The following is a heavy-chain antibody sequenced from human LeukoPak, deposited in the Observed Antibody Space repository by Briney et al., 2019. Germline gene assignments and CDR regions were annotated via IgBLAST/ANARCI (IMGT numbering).Heavy chain of an antibody. D-gene: IGHD2-8*01. Sequence: PGGSLRLSCAPSVFTFSSYAMHWVRQAPGKGLEGVTVIPYDGSNKYYADSVKRRFTISRDNSKNTLYLQMNSLRAEDTAVYYCARAIMVYAGEYYFDYWGQGTLVTVSS. CDR3: ARAIMVYAGEYYFDY. J-gene: IGHJ4*02. CDR1: VFTFSSYA. V-gene: IGHV3-30-3*01. CDR2: IPYDGSNK.